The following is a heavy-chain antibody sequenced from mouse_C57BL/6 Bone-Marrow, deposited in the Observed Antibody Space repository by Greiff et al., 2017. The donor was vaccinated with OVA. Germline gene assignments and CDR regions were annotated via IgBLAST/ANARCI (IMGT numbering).Heavy chain of an antibody. V-gene: IGHV1-4*01. CDR3: TRGYYFDY. CDR2: IDPTNDYT. CDR1: GYTFTSYT. Sequence: QVQLQQSGAELARPGASVKMSCKASGYTFTSYTIHWVKQRPGQGLEWIGYIDPTNDYTNYNQKFKGKATLTADKSSSTPYMQLSSLTSEDSAVYYCTRGYYFDYWGQGTTLTVSS. J-gene: IGHJ2*01.